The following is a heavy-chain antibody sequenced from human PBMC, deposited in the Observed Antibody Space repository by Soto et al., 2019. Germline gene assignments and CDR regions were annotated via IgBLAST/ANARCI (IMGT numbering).Heavy chain of an antibody. CDR1: GFSLSTSGVG. V-gene: IGHV2-5*02. CDR3: AHRSMLYAYGDYSDY. J-gene: IGHJ4*02. CDR2: IYWDDDK. Sequence: QITLKESGPTLVKPTQTLTLTCTFSGFSLSTSGVGVGWIRQPPGKALERLALIYWDDDKRYSPSLKSRLTITKDTSKNQVVLTMTNMDPVDTATYYCAHRSMLYAYGDYSDYWGQGTLVTVSS. D-gene: IGHD4-17*01.